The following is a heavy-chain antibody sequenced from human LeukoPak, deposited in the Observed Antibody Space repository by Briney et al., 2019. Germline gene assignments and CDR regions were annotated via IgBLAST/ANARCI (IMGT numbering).Heavy chain of an antibody. CDR1: GGSFSGHY. CDR2: INQSGGT. J-gene: IGHJ4*02. D-gene: IGHD1-1*01. Sequence: SETLSLTCAVYGGSFSGHYWTWVRQSPGKALEWIGEINQSGGTNYNPSVKSRFTISVDTSKNQFSLTVTSVTAADTALYYCARRRDWNDVLDYWGQGTLVTVSS. CDR3: ARRRDWNDVLDY. V-gene: IGHV4-34*01.